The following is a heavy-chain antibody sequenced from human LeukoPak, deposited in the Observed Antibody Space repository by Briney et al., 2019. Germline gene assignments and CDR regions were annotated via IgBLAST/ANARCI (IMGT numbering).Heavy chain of an antibody. V-gene: IGHV7-4-1*02. J-gene: IGHJ4*02. Sequence: ASVKVSCKASGYTFTSYYIHWVRQAPGQGLEWMGWINTNTGNPTYAQGFTGRFVFSLDTSVSTAYLQISSLKAEDTAVYYCARDQGAAGVPYNYFDYWGQGTLVTVSS. CDR2: INTNTGNP. CDR1: GYTFTSYY. D-gene: IGHD6-13*01. CDR3: ARDQGAAGVPYNYFDY.